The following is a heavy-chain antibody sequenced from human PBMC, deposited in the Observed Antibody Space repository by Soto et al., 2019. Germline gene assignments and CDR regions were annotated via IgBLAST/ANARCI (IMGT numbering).Heavy chain of an antibody. J-gene: IGHJ4*02. V-gene: IGHV4-59*08. CDR2: IYYSGST. D-gene: IGHD3-16*01. CDR3: ARRKNDYIWGSFPFDS. Sequence: SETLSLTCTVSGGSMSNYYWNWIRQPPGKGLEWVGYIYYSGSTDYNPSLKSRVTISVDTSKNQFSLKLSSVTAADSAVYYCARRKNDYIWGSFPFDSWGPGTLVTVSS. CDR1: GGSMSNYY.